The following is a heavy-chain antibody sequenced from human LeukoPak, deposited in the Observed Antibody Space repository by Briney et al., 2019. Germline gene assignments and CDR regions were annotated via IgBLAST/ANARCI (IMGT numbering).Heavy chain of an antibody. J-gene: IGHJ5*02. D-gene: IGHD3-10*01. CDR3: ARDRVRNYYGSGSNWFDP. V-gene: IGHV1-2*04. Sequence: GASVTVSCTASGYTFTGYYMHWVRQAPGQGLEWMGWINPNSGGTNYAQKFRGWVTMTRDTSISTAYMELSRLRSDDTAVYYCARDRVRNYYGSGSNWFDPWGQGTLVTVSS. CDR1: GYTFTGYY. CDR2: INPNSGGT.